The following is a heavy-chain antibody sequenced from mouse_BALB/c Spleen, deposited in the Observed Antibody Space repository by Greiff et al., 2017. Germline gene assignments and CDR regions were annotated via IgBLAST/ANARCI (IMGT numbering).Heavy chain of an antibody. D-gene: IGHD1-1*02. J-gene: IGHJ3*01. Sequence: EVKLVESGGGLVKPGGSLKLSCAASGFTFSSYTMSWVRQTPEKRLEWVATISSGGSYTYYPDSVKGRFTISRDNAKNTLYLQMSSLKSEDTAMYYCTREGEKYGPWFAYWGQGTLVTVSA. CDR3: TREGEKYGPWFAY. CDR1: GFTFSSYT. V-gene: IGHV5-6-4*01. CDR2: ISSGGSYT.